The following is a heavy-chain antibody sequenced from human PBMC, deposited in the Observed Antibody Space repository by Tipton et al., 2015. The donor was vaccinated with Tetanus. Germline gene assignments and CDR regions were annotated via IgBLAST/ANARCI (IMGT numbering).Heavy chain of an antibody. CDR2: ISSSSRYI. Sequence: SLRLSCAASGFTLSRYTLNWVRQAPGKGLEWVSSISSSSRYIYYADSVKGRFTISRDNSNNSLSLQMNSLRIDDTAMYYCAFRTNWRFSRGFDCWGQGILVTVSS. D-gene: IGHD1-20*01. J-gene: IGHJ4*02. V-gene: IGHV3-21*04. CDR1: GFTLSRYT. CDR3: AFRTNWRFSRGFDC.